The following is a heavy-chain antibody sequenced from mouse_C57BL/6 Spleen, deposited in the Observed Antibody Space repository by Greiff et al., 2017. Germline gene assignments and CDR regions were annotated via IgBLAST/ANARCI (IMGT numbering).Heavy chain of an antibody. CDR1: GFTFSSYA. D-gene: IGHD1-1*01. V-gene: IGHV5-4*01. CDR2: LSDGGSYT. Sequence: EVQRVESGGGLVKPGGSLKLSCAASGFTFSSYAMSWVRQTPEKRLEWVATLSDGGSYTYYPDNVKGRFTISRDNAKNNLYLQMSHLKSEDTAMYYCAREGDYGSSYGAYWGQGTLVTVAA. J-gene: IGHJ3*01. CDR3: AREGDYGSSYGAY.